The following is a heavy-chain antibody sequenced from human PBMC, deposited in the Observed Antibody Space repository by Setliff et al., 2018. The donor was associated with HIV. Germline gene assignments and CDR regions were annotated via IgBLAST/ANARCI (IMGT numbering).Heavy chain of an antibody. CDR3: ARETRPGLTRSGFDY. Sequence: GGSLRLSCAASGFTFSSYAMHWVRQAPGKGLEYVSAISSNGGSTYYADSVKGRFTISRDNAKNSLYLQMNSLRAEDTAVYYCARETRPGLTRSGFDYWGQGTLVTVSS. V-gene: IGHV3-64*04. CDR2: ISSNGGST. D-gene: IGHD1-1*01. CDR1: GFTFSSYA. J-gene: IGHJ4*02.